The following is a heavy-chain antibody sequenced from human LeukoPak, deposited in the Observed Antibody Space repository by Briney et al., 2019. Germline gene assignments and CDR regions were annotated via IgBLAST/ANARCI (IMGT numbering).Heavy chain of an antibody. CDR3: AKDARRSSGWYFFDY. CDR1: GFAFSSQA. CDR2: ISDSGSIT. D-gene: IGHD6-19*01. V-gene: IGHV3-23*01. J-gene: IGHJ4*02. Sequence: GGSLRLSCAASGFAFSSQAMGWVRQAPGKGLEWVSVISDSGSITYYADSVKGRFTISRDNSKNTLFLQMNRLRTEDRAVYYGAKDARRSSGWYFFDYWGQGTLVTVSS.